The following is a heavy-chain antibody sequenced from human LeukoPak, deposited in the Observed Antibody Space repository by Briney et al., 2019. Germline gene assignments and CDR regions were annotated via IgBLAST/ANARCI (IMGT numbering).Heavy chain of an antibody. V-gene: IGHV4-59*01. J-gene: IGHJ3*02. D-gene: IGHD2/OR15-2a*01. CDR1: GGSISSYF. Sequence: SETLSLTCTVSGGSISSYFWSWIRQPPGKGLEWIGYISYSGSTNYNPSLKSRVTISVDTSKNQFSLMLTSVTAADTAVYYCARDYLDAFDIWGQGTMVTVSS. CDR2: ISYSGST. CDR3: ARDYLDAFDI.